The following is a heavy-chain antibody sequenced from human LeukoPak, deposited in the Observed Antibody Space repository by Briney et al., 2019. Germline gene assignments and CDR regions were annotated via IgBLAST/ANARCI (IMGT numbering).Heavy chain of an antibody. Sequence: SETLSLTCTVSGGSISSYYWSRIRQPPGKGLEWIGYIYYSGTTNYNPSLKSRVTISVATSKNQFSLNLSSVTAADTAVYYCVRGGGGEYSSGWYDYWGQGTLVTVSS. J-gene: IGHJ4*02. CDR3: VRGGGGEYSSGWYDY. CDR1: GGSISSYY. CDR2: IYYSGTT. V-gene: IGHV4-59*01. D-gene: IGHD6-19*01.